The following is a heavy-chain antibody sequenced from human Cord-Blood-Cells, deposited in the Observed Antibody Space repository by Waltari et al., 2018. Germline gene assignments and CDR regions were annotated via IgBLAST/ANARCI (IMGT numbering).Heavy chain of an antibody. CDR1: GGTFSSHA. Sequence: QVQLVQSGAEVKKPGSSVKVSCKASGGTFSSHANRRGRPAPGQGLEWMGGIIPIFGTANYAQKFQGRVTITADESTSTAYMELSSLGSEDTAVYYCAREALEYSSSGGAFDIWGQGTMVTVSS. J-gene: IGHJ3*02. CDR2: IIPIFGTA. CDR3: AREALEYSSSGGAFDI. D-gene: IGHD6-6*01. V-gene: IGHV1-69*12.